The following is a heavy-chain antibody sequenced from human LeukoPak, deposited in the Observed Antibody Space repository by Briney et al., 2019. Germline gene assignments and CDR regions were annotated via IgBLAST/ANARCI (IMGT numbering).Heavy chain of an antibody. D-gene: IGHD2-15*01. CDR3: AKGRDSGGSFDY. J-gene: IGHJ4*02. CDR1: GFTFSSYA. Sequence: PGGSLRLSCAASGFTFSSYAMSWVRQAPGRGLEGGSAISGSGGSTYYPDSVKGRFTISRDNSKNTPYLQMNSLTTDDNAVYYCAKGRDSGGSFDYWGQGTLVTVSS. V-gene: IGHV3-23*01. CDR2: ISGSGGST.